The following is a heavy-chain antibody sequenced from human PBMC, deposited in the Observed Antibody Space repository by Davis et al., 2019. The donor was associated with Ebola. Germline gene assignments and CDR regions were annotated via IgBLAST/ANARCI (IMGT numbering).Heavy chain of an antibody. CDR3: ARDPPRHDILTGLFDY. CDR1: GFTFSSYA. J-gene: IGHJ4*02. CDR2: ISGSGGST. Sequence: GESLKISCAASGFTFSSYAMSWVRQAPGKGLEWVSAISGSGGSTYYADSVKGRFTISRDNSKNTLYLQMNSLRAEDTAVYYCARDPPRHDILTGLFDYWGQGTLVTVSS. V-gene: IGHV3-23*01. D-gene: IGHD3-9*01.